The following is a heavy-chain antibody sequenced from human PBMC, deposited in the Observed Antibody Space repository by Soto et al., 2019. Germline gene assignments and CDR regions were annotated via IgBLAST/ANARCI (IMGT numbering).Heavy chain of an antibody. CDR2: IYAPGDT. CDR3: VRDGTKNLRDRFEP. J-gene: IGHJ5*02. D-gene: IGHD1-26*01. Sequence: QVVLQESGPGVVKPSDTLSLTCNVSGASLSRYYWSWIRQPPGKGLEWIGRIYAPGDTDYNPSLKSRISMSVDMSKKQFSLTLRSVTAADTAIYYCVRDGTKNLRDRFEPWGRGILVTVSS. CDR1: GASLSRYY. V-gene: IGHV4-4*07.